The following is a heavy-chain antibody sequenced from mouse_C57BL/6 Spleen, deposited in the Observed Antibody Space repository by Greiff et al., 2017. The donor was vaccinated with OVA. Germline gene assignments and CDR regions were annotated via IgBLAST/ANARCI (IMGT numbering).Heavy chain of an antibody. J-gene: IGHJ1*03. V-gene: IGHV1-53*01. CDR1: GYTFTSYW. D-gene: IGHD2-4*01. Sequence: VKLQQPGTELVKPGASVKLSCKASGYTFTSYWMHWVKQRPGQGLEWIGNINPSNGGTNYNEKFKSKATLTVDKSSSTAYMQLSSLTSEDSAVYYCAREGLQTWYFDVWGTGTTVTVSS. CDR3: AREGLQTWYFDV. CDR2: INPSNGGT.